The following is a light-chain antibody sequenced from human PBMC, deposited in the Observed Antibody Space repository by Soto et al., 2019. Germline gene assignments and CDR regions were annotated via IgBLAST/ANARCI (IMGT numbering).Light chain of an antibody. CDR3: QQYFNTPFA. J-gene: IGKJ3*01. Sequence: DIAMTQSPDSLAVSLGERATINCKSSQSVLSTSTKRNYLAWYQQKPGQPPKRLIYWASTREFGVPDRFSGGGSGTDFTLTITSLQAEDVATYYCQQYFNTPFAFGPGTKVNIK. CDR2: WAS. CDR1: QSVLSTSTKRNY. V-gene: IGKV4-1*01.